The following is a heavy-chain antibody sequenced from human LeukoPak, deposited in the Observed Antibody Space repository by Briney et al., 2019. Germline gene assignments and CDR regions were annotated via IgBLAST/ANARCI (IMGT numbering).Heavy chain of an antibody. J-gene: IGHJ4*02. CDR3: ARGCSSTSCHSLFDY. V-gene: IGHV1-2*02. CDR2: FNHNSGGT. Sequence: ASVKVSCKASGYTFTGYYMPWVRQAPGQGLGGWGGFNHNSGGTNYAQKFQGRVTMTRDTSISTAYMELSRLRSDDTAVYYCARGCSSTSCHSLFDYWGQGTLVTVSS. CDR1: GYTFTGYY. D-gene: IGHD2-2*01.